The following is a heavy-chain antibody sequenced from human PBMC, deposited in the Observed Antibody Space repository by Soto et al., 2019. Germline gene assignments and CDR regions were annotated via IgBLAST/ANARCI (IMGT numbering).Heavy chain of an antibody. D-gene: IGHD3-10*01. CDR2: IYHSGNT. J-gene: IGHJ4*02. Sequence: QVQLQESGPGLVKPSGTLSLTCAVSGGSISSSNWWSWVRQPPGKGLEWIGEIYHSGNTNYNPSLTSRVTIALDKSMNLFYLNLSYVTAADTAGYYCARRWGEGRVDYWGQGTLVTVSS. CDR3: ARRWGEGRVDY. V-gene: IGHV4-4*02. CDR1: GGSISSSNW.